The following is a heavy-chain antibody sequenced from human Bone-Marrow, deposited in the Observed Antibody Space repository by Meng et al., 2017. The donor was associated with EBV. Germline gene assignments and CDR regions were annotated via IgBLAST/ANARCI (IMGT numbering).Heavy chain of an antibody. V-gene: IGHV4-34*01. J-gene: IGHJ4*02. CDR2: INHSGST. D-gene: IGHD2-21*01. CDR1: GGSFSGYY. Sequence: HVQLQQWCAGLLKPSGTLSLTCAVYGGSFSGYYWSWIRQPPGKGLEWIGEINHSGSTNYNPSLKSRVTISVDTSKNQFSLKLSSVTAADTAVYYCARGSQGGGGDCLDYWGQGTLVTVSS. CDR3: ARGSQGGGGDCLDY.